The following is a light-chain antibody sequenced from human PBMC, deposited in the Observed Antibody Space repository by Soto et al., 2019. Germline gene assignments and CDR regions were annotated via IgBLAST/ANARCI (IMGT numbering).Light chain of an antibody. J-gene: IGKJ5*01. V-gene: IGKV3-15*01. CDR3: QQYSKWPIT. CDR1: QRVTSN. Sequence: EIVMTQSPATLSVSPGERATLSCRASQRVTSNLAWYQQKPGQAPRLLMFGASTRATGIPARFGGSGSATEFTLTISSLQSEDFAVYYCQQYSKWPITFGQGTRLEIK. CDR2: GAS.